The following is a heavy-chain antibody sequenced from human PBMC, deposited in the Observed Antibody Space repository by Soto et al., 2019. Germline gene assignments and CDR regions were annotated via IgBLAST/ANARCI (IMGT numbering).Heavy chain of an antibody. CDR3: ARHPRDYDYVWGSYRPTRLDY. Sequence: SETLSLTCTVSGGSISSSSYYWGWIRQPPGKGLEWIGSIYYSGSTYYNPSLKSRVTISVDTSKNQFSLKLISVTAADTAVYYCARHPRDYDYVWGSYRPTRLDYWGQGTLVTVS. CDR1: GGSISSSSYY. J-gene: IGHJ4*02. D-gene: IGHD3-16*02. V-gene: IGHV4-39*01. CDR2: IYYSGST.